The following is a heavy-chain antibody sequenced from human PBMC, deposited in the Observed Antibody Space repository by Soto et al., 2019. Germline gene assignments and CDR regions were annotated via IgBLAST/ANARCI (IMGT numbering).Heavy chain of an antibody. CDR3: ARLSPSGYFDY. CDR1: GGSISSGDYY. Sequence: SLTCTVPGGSISSGDYYWSWIRQPPGKGLEWIGYIYYSGSTYYNPSLKSRVTISVDTSKNQFSLKLSSVTAADTAVYYCARLSPSGYFDYWGQGTLVTVSS. CDR2: IYYSGST. D-gene: IGHD2-15*01. J-gene: IGHJ4*02. V-gene: IGHV4-30-4*01.